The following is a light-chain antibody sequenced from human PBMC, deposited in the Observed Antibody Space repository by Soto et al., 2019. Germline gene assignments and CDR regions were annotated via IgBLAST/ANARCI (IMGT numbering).Light chain of an antibody. V-gene: IGKV3-20*01. CDR2: DAS. J-gene: IGKJ4*01. CDR1: QHVYTY. Sequence: DILLTQSPATLSVSPGERATLSCRAIQHVYTYVAWYQQKIGQAPRLLIYDASNRATDIPDRFSGSGSGTDFTLTISRLEPEDFAVYYCQQYGSSPPGLTFGGGTKVDI. CDR3: QQYGSSPPGLT.